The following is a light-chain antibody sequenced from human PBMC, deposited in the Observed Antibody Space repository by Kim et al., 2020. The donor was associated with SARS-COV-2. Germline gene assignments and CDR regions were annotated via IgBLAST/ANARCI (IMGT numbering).Light chain of an antibody. CDR3: QQYGSSYT. CDR1: QSVSSSY. CDR2: GAS. J-gene: IGKJ2*01. V-gene: IGKV3-20*01. Sequence: EIVLTQSPGTLSLSPGERATLSCRASQSVSSSYLAWYQQKPGQAPRLLIYGASSWATGIPDRFSGSGSGTDFTLTISRLEPEDFAVYYCQQYGSSYTFGQGTKLEI.